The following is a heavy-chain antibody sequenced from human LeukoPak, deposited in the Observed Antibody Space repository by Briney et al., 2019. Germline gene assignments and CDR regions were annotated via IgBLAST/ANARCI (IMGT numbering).Heavy chain of an antibody. V-gene: IGHV3-23*01. CDR3: AKDAAGYSYGPYYYYYYYMDV. Sequence: PGGSLRLSCAASGFTFSSYGMSWVRQAPGKGLEWVSAISGSGGSTYYADSVKGRFTISRDNSKNTLYLQMNSLRAEDTAVYYCAKDAAGYSYGPYYYYYYYMDVWGKGTTVTISS. CDR1: GFTFSSYG. J-gene: IGHJ6*03. CDR2: ISGSGGST. D-gene: IGHD5-18*01.